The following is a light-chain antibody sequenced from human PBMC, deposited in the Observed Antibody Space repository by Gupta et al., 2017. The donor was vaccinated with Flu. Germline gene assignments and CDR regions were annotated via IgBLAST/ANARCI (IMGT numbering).Light chain of an antibody. Sequence: DIQMTQSQSSLSASVGDRVTITCRASQSISSYLNWYQQKPGKAPKLLIYAASSLRSGVTSRFSGSGSGTDFTLTISSLQPEDFATYYCQQSYTTPRTFGQGTKVEIK. CDR3: QQSYTTPRT. CDR1: QSISSY. V-gene: IGKV1-39*01. CDR2: AAS. J-gene: IGKJ1*01.